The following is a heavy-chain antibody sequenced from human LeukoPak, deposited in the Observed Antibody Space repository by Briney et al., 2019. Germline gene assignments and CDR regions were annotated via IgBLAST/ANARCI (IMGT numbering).Heavy chain of an antibody. V-gene: IGHV3-30*04. Sequence: GTSLRLSCAASGFTFTNFAFHWVRQAPGKGLEWVAVVPHDATNIYYADSVKGRFTISRDNSKNTLYLQMNSLRAEDTAVYYCAKGGYDFWSGYPLTYYYYYMDVWGKGTTVTVSS. CDR1: GFTFTNFA. CDR2: VPHDATNI. D-gene: IGHD3-3*01. J-gene: IGHJ6*03. CDR3: AKGGYDFWSGYPLTYYYYYMDV.